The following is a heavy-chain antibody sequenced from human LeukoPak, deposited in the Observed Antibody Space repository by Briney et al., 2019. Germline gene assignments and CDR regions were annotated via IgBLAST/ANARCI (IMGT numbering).Heavy chain of an antibody. CDR1: GFTFSSYS. D-gene: IGHD4-17*01. Sequence: GGSLRLSCAASGFTFSSYSMNWVRQAPGKGLEWVSPISSSSSKMYYADSVKGRFTISRDNAKNSPYLQMNSLRAEDTAVYCCAREDGEGFDPWGQGTLVTVSS. V-gene: IGHV3-21*01. J-gene: IGHJ5*02. CDR2: ISSSSSKM. CDR3: AREDGEGFDP.